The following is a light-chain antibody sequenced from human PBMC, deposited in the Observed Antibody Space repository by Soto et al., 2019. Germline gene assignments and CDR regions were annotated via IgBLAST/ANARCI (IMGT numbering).Light chain of an antibody. CDR3: CSYAGSYPVV. CDR2: DVN. J-gene: IGLJ2*01. CDR1: SSDVGGYNY. Sequence: QSALTQPRSVSGSPGQSVTISCTGTSSDVGGYNYVSWYQQHPGKAPKLMIYDVNKRPSGVPDRFSGSKSGNTGSLTISGLQAEDEADYYCCSYAGSYPVVFGGGTKLTVL. V-gene: IGLV2-11*01.